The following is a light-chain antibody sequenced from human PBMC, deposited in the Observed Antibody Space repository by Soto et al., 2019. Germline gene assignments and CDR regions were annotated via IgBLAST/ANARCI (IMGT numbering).Light chain of an antibody. CDR2: SNY. V-gene: IGLV1-44*01. Sequence: QSVLTQPPSASGTPGQRVTISCSGSSSNIESNTVTWYQQLPGTAPKLVIYSNYDRPSGVPDRFSGSTSGTSASLVIRGLQSEDEADYYCAAWDDILNGYVIGGGTKLTVL. J-gene: IGLJ2*01. CDR1: SSNIESNT. CDR3: AAWDDILNGYV.